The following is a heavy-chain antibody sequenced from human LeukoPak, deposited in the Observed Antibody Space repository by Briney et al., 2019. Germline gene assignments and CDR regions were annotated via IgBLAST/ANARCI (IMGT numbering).Heavy chain of an antibody. CDR1: GFTFSSYW. CDR2: IKQDGSEK. V-gene: IGHV3-7*01. J-gene: IGHJ4*02. Sequence: PGGSLRLSCAASGFTFSSYWMSWVRQAPGKGLEWVANIKQDGSEKYYADSVKGRFTVSRDNSKNTLYLQMNSLRAEDTAVYYCASTVGGSETYYNDHWGQGTLVSVSS. D-gene: IGHD3-10*01. CDR3: ASTVGGSETYYNDH.